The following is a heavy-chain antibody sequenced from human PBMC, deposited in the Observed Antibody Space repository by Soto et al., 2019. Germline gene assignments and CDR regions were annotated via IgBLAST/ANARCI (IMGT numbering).Heavy chain of an antibody. CDR1: GGSISSYY. J-gene: IGHJ5*02. V-gene: IGHV4-59*01. D-gene: IGHD2-21*02. CDR2: IYYSGST. Sequence: ASETLSLTCTVPGGSISSYYWSWIRQPPGKGLEWIGYIYYSGSTNYNPSLRSRVTISVDTSKNQFSLRLSSVTAADTAVYFCARDLTVGGWFDPWGQGTLVTVPQ. CDR3: ARDLTVGGWFDP.